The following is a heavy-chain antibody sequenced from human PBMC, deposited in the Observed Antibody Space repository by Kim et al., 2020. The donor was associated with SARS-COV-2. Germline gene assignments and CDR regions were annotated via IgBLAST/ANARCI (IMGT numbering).Heavy chain of an antibody. CDR3: ARDLDYGFFDY. J-gene: IGHJ4*02. D-gene: IGHD4-17*01. CDR1: GFTFSSYA. CDR2: ISYDGSNK. V-gene: IGHV3-30*04. Sequence: GGSLRLSCAASGFTFSSYAMHWVRQAPGKGLEWVAVISYDGSNKYYADSVKGRFTISRDNSKNTLYLQMNSLRAEDTAVYYCARDLDYGFFDYWGQGTVVTVSS.